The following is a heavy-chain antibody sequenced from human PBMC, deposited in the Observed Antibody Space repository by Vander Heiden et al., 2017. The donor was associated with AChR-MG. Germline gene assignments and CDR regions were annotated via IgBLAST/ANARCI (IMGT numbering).Heavy chain of an antibody. Sequence: QVQPVESGGGVLQPGRSVRLPCAALAFTLRTYGMHWFRPGPGKGLEWVTSISHDGSNKCYADSVKGRFTISRDNSKNTLYLQMNRLRGEDTAVYYCAKDLYSEQLVFDYWGQRALVTVSS. CDR2: ISHDGSNK. CDR3: AKDLYSEQLVFDY. J-gene: IGHJ4*02. CDR1: AFTLRTYG. V-gene: IGHV3-30*18. D-gene: IGHD6-6*01.